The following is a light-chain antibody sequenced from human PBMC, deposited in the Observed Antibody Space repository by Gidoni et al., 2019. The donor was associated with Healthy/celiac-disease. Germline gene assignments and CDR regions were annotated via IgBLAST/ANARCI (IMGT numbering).Light chain of an antibody. CDR3: QQYGSWIT. V-gene: IGKV3-20*01. CDR2: GAS. J-gene: IGKJ5*01. CDR1: QSVSSSY. Sequence: LTQSPGTLSLSPGERATLSCRASQSVSSSYLAYYQQKPGQAPRLLIYGASRRATGIPDRFSGSGSGTDFTLTISRLEPEDVAVYYCQQYGSWITFGQGTRLEIK.